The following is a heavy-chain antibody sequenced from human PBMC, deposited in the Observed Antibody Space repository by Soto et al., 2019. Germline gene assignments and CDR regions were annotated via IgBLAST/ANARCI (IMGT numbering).Heavy chain of an antibody. CDR3: AKEEQWSVDAPGDY. CDR1: GFTFSSYA. D-gene: IGHD6-19*01. CDR2: ISGSGGST. Sequence: EVQLLESGGGLVQPGGSLRLSCAASGFTFSSYAMSWVRQAPGTGLELVSAISGSGGSTYYADSGKGRFTISRDNSQNTLYLQMNSLRAEDTAVYYCAKEEQWSVDAPGDYWGKGTLVTVSS. V-gene: IGHV3-23*01. J-gene: IGHJ4*02.